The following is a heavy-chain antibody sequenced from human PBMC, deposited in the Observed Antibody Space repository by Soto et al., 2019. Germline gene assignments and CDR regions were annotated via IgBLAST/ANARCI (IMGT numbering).Heavy chain of an antibody. CDR1: GFTFSKYA. V-gene: IGHV3-64*01. J-gene: IGHJ4*02. CDR3: ATAGTSGSSYHY. Sequence: VQLVESGGGLVQPGGSLRLSCAASGFTFSKYAMQWVRQAPGKGLEYVSAISSNGDNTYYANSVKGRFTISRDNSKNTLYLQMGSLRSEDMAVYYCATAGTSGSSYHYWGQGTLVTVSS. D-gene: IGHD3-10*01. CDR2: ISSNGDNT.